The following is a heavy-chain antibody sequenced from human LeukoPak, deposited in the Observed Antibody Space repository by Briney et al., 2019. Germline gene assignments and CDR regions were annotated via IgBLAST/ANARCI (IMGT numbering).Heavy chain of an antibody. V-gene: IGHV3-7*01. J-gene: IGHJ3*01. CDR2: IKQDGSVR. Sequence: GGSLRLSCAASGFTFSGYWMIWVRQAPGKGLEWVANIKQDGSVRYYVDSVSGRFTISRDNAKNLLYLQMNSLRDEDTAVYYCVRDSGGYSSVWCDAFDVWGRGTKVTVSS. CDR3: VRDSGGYSSVWCDAFDV. D-gene: IGHD6-19*01. CDR1: GFTFSGYW.